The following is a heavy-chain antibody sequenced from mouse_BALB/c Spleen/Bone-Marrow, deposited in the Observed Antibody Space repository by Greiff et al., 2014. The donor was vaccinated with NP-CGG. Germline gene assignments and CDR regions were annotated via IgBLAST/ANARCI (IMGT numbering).Heavy chain of an antibody. J-gene: IGHJ4*01. CDR3: ARHRYDYDGAMDY. V-gene: IGHV5-2*01. Sequence: EVQVVESGGGLVQPGESLKLSCESDEYEFPSHDMSWVRKTPEKRLELVAAINSDGGSTYYPDTMERRFIISRDNTKKTLCLQMSSLRSEDTALYYCARHRYDYDGAMDYWGQGTSVTVSS. D-gene: IGHD2-4*01. CDR2: INSDGGST. CDR1: EYEFPSHD.